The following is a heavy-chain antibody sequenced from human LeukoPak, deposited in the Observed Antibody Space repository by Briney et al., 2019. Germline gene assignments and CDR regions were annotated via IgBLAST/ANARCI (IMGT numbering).Heavy chain of an antibody. CDR3: ARPGVGATAYFDY. V-gene: IGHV5-51*01. J-gene: IGHJ4*02. CDR1: GYAFASYW. Sequence: GESLKISCRVSGYAFASYWIGWVRQVPGKGLEWMGIIYPDDSDTKYSPSFQGQVAFSADKSVNTAYLQWSSLKASDTAMYYCARPGVGATAYFDYWGQGTLVTVSS. CDR2: IYPDDSDT. D-gene: IGHD1-26*01.